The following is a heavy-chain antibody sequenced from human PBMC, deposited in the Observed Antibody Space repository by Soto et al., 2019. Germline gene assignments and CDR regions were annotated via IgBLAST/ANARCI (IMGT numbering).Heavy chain of an antibody. D-gene: IGHD6-13*01. CDR2: IYYSGST. CDR3: ARSPNSIASAGTDNWFDP. V-gene: IGHV4-39*01. CDR1: GGSISSSSYY. J-gene: IGHJ5*02. Sequence: SETLSLTCTVSGGSISSSSYYLGWIRQPPGKWLAWIGSIYYSGSTYSNPSLKSRVTISVDTSKNQFSLKLSSVTAADTAVYYCARSPNSIASAGTDNWFDPWGQGTLVTVSS.